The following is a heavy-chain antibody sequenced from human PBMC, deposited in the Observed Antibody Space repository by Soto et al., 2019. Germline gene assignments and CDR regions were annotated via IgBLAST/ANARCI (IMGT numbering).Heavy chain of an antibody. CDR2: ISGGADST. V-gene: IGHV3-23*01. D-gene: IGHD6-13*01. CDR1: GFTFSSYG. CDR3: AKPSGQQPDDY. Sequence: GGSLRLSCAASGFTFSSYGMIWVRQAPGKGLEWVSTISGGADSTYYADSVKGRFTISRDNSKSTLYLQMNSLRAEDTAVYYCAKPSGQQPDDYWGQGTLVTVSS. J-gene: IGHJ4*02.